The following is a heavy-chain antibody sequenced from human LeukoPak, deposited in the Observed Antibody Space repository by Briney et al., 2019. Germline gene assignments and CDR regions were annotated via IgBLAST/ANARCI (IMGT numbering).Heavy chain of an antibody. CDR3: ARDSKGYFDWQHYWYFDL. J-gene: IGHJ2*01. CDR2: ISSSSSYI. Sequence: PGGSLRLSCAASGFTFSSYSMNWVRQAPGKGLEWVSSISSSSSYIYYADSVKGRFTISRDNAKNSLYLQMNSLRAEDTAVYYCARDSKGYFDWQHYWYFDLWGRGTLVTVSS. V-gene: IGHV3-21*01. CDR1: GFTFSSYS. D-gene: IGHD3-9*01.